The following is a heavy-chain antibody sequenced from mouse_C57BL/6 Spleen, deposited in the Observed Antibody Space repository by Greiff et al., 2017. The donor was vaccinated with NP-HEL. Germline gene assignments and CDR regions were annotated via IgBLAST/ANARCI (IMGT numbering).Heavy chain of an antibody. CDR2: IYPGDGDT. Sequence: VQLQQSGAELVKPGASVKISCKASGYAFSSYWMNWVKQRPGKGLEWIGQIYPGDGDTNYNGKFKGKATLTADKSSSTAYMQLSILTSEDSAVYFWAREGDYYGAMDYWGQGTSVTVSS. CDR3: AREGDYYGAMDY. J-gene: IGHJ4*01. CDR1: GYAFSSYW. D-gene: IGHD2-1*01. V-gene: IGHV1-80*01.